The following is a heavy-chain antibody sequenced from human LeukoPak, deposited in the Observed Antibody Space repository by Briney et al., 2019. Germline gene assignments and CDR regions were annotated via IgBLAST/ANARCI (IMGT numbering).Heavy chain of an antibody. V-gene: IGHV4-34*01. Sequence: KTSETLSLTCAVYGGSFSVYYWSWIRQPPGKGLDWIGEIHHSGSTNYNPSLKSRVTISVDTSKNQFSLKLSSVTAADTAVYYCARGGVEVATPFGDYWGQGTLVTVSS. CDR1: GGSFSVYY. J-gene: IGHJ4*02. D-gene: IGHD5-24*01. CDR3: ARGGVEVATPFGDY. CDR2: IHHSGST.